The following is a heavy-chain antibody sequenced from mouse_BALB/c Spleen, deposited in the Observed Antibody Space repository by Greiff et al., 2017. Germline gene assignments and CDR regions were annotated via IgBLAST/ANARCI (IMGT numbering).Heavy chain of an antibody. J-gene: IGHJ4*01. D-gene: IGHD2-4*01. Sequence: EVQLQQSGPGLVKPSQSLSLTCTVTAYSITSDYAWNWIRQFPGNKLEWMGYISYSGSTSYNPSLKSRISITRDTSKNQFFLQLNSVTTEDTATYYCARGDYDEAMDFWGQGTSVTVSS. V-gene: IGHV3-2*02. CDR1: AYSITSDYA. CDR2: ISYSGST. CDR3: ARGDYDEAMDF.